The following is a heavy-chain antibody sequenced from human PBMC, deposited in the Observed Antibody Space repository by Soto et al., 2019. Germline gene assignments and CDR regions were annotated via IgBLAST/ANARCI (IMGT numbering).Heavy chain of an antibody. CDR2: ISGSGGST. D-gene: IGHD3-3*01. CDR1: GFTFSSYA. V-gene: IGHV3-23*01. J-gene: IGHJ6*02. Sequence: GGSLRLSCAASGFTFSSYAMSWVRQAPGKGLEWVSAISGSGGSTYYADSVKGRFTISRDNSKNTLYLQMNSPRAEDTAVYYCAKDLPPIGVTIFGVYYYYGMDVWGQGTTVTVSS. CDR3: AKDLPPIGVTIFGVYYYYGMDV.